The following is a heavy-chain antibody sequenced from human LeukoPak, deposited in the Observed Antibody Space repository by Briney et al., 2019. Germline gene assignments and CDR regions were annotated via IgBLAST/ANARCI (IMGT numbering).Heavy chain of an antibody. CDR1: GPSFRNYY. J-gene: IGHJ4*02. CDR2: IDHSGAT. V-gene: IGHV4-34*01. Sequence: SETLSLTCAVYGPSFRNYYWSWIRQTPGRRREWIGEIDHSGATNYNPPLKSRVTISLDTSKNQFSLKLTSVIAADTAVYFCARSGTYQYSSTSDYWGQGTLVTVPS. CDR3: ARSGTYQYSSTSDY. D-gene: IGHD6-13*01.